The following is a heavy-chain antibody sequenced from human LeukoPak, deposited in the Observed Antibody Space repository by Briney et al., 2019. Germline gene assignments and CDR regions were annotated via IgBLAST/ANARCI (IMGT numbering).Heavy chain of an antibody. V-gene: IGHV3-7*01. CDR1: GFTFSNFW. D-gene: IGHD3-22*01. Sequence: GGSLRLSCAASGFTFSNFWMHWVRQAPGKGLEWVANIKQDGSEKYCVDSVKGRFTISRDNAKSSVYLQMNSLRAEDTAVYYCARDYDSSGYYLVWGQGTLVTVSS. CDR2: IKQDGSEK. J-gene: IGHJ4*02. CDR3: ARDYDSSGYYLV.